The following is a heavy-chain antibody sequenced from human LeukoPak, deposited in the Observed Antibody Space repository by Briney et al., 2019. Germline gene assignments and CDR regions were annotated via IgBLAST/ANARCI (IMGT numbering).Heavy chain of an antibody. D-gene: IGHD6-13*01. CDR1: ESTFSDYW. CDR3: ARKDGYTSSWSFDY. J-gene: IGHJ4*02. CDR2: INNDGSST. Sequence: GGSLRLSCAASESTFSDYWMHWVRQAPGKGLVWVSRINNDGSSTTYADSVKGRFTISRDNAKNTLYLQMNSLRAEDTAVYYCARKDGYTSSWSFDYWGQGALVTVSS. V-gene: IGHV3-74*01.